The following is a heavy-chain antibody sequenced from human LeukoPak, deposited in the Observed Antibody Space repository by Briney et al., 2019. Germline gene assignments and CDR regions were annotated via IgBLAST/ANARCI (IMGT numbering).Heavy chain of an antibody. V-gene: IGHV4-61*02. D-gene: IGHD3-3*01. CDR1: GDSIVSDPYY. CDR2: MRISRTT. J-gene: IGHJ4*02. Sequence: PSETLSLTCTVSGDSIVSDPYYWSWIRQPAGKGLEWIGRMRISRTTNYNPSFKSRATISADTSKNQFSLMLTSVTAADTAVYYCSRDRFEDHSQNYYELGYWGQGKLVTISS. CDR3: SRDRFEDHSQNYYELGY.